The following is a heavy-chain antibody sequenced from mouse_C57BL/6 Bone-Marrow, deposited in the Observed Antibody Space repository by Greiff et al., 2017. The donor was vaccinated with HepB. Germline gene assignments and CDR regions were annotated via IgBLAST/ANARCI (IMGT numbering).Heavy chain of an antibody. CDR2: IYPRSGNT. CDR3: ARGRMGYGSSYYCDY. CDR1: GYTFTSYG. J-gene: IGHJ2*01. Sequence: QVQLKESGAELARPGASVKLSCKASGYTFTSYGISWVKQRTGQGLEWIGEIYPRSGNTYYNEKFKGKATLTADKSSSTAYMELRSLTSEDSAVYFCARGRMGYGSSYYCDYWGQGTTLTVSS. D-gene: IGHD1-1*01. V-gene: IGHV1-81*01.